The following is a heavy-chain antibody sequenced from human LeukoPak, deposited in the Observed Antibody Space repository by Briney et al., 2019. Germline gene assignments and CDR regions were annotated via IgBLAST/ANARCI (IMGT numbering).Heavy chain of an antibody. J-gene: IGHJ5*02. CDR2: IYTSGST. CDR3: ARLKRNYYGSGNPGGNWFDP. CDR1: GGSISSGSYY. Sequence: SETLSLTCTVSGGSISSGSYYWSWIRQPAGKGLEWIGRIYTSGSTNYNPSLKSRVTISVDTSKNQFSLKLSSVTAADTAVYYCARLKRNYYGSGNPGGNWFDPWGQGTLVTVSS. V-gene: IGHV4-61*02. D-gene: IGHD3-10*01.